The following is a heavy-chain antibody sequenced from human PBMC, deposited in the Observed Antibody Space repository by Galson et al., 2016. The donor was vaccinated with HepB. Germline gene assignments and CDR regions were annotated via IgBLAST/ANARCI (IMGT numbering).Heavy chain of an antibody. V-gene: IGHV3-33*01. J-gene: IGHJ6*02. D-gene: IGHD5-24*01. CDR1: GFTFSNYG. CDR3: ARDQFAKIGYYYYGMDV. Sequence: SLRLSCAASGFTFSNYGMHWVRQAPGKGLEWVAVIWYDGSKKYYADSVKGRVTVSRDTSKNTLYLQMNSLRAEDTAVYYCARDQFAKIGYYYYGMDVWGQGTTVTVSS. CDR2: IWYDGSKK.